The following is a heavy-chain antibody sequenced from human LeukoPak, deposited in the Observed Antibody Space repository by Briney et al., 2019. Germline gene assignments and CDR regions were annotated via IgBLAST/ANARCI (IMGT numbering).Heavy chain of an antibody. CDR1: GGSISTNY. V-gene: IGHV4-59*01. CDR2: IKYSGST. CDR3: ARVSEAYYNFWSGSYHQYYYYYMDV. D-gene: IGHD3-3*01. J-gene: IGHJ6*03. Sequence: SETLSLTCTVSGGSISTNYWSWIRQPPGKGLEWIGYIKYSGSTNYSPSLKSRVTISVDTSKNEFSLKLSSATAADTAVYYCARVSEAYYNFWSGSYHQYYYYYMDVWGKGTTVTVSS.